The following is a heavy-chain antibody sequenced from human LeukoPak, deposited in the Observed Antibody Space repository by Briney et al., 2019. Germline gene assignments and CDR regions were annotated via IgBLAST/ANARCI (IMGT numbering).Heavy chain of an antibody. V-gene: IGHV1-3*01. D-gene: IGHD5-18*01. CDR1: GYTFTSYA. CDR3: ATETSGYSYGLYQKFDY. Sequence: ASVKVSCKASGYTFTSYAMHWVRQAPGQRLEWMGWINAGNGNTKYSQKFQGRVTITRDTSASTAYMELSSLRSEDTAVYYCATETSGYSYGLYQKFDYWGQGTLVTVSS. J-gene: IGHJ4*02. CDR2: INAGNGNT.